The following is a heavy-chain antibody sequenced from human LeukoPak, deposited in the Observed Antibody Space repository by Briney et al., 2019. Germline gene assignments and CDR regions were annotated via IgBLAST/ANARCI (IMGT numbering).Heavy chain of an antibody. Sequence: GGSLRLSCAASGFSFSTYSMNWIRQAPGKGLEWISYISGSGGSIFTADSVRGQFTISRDNGNNSLFLQMNTLRAEDTAVYYCARGRYYDTSAYNYFDPWGQGTLVTVSS. J-gene: IGHJ5*02. CDR2: ISGSGGSI. CDR3: ARGRYYDTSAYNYFDP. V-gene: IGHV3-48*01. CDR1: GFSFSTYS. D-gene: IGHD3-22*01.